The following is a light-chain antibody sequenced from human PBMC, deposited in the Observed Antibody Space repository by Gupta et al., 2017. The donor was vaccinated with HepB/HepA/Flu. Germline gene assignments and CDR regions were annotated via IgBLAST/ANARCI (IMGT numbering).Light chain of an antibody. Sequence: QTALTQPASVSGAPGQAITISCTGTSNDVGSHNLFSWYQQHPLKAPKLIIYEVNTRPSGVSSRFSGSRSGNTASLTISGLQAEDEADYYCCSYVDTTTFVIFGGGTKLTVL. CDR2: EVN. J-gene: IGLJ2*01. CDR1: SNDVGSHNL. CDR3: CSYVDTTTFVI. V-gene: IGLV2-23*02.